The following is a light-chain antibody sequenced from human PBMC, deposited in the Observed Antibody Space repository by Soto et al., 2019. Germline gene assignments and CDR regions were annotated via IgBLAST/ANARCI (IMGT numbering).Light chain of an antibody. J-gene: IGKJ4*01. V-gene: IGKV3-20*01. CDR3: QQYGSTPLT. Sequence: EIVLKQSPDTLSWSPGERATLSFSSSQRVRSNDLAWYQQKHGQAPRFLIYDASSRATGIPDRFSGSGSGTDFTITISSLEHADFAVYYCQQYGSTPLTFGGGTKGAIK. CDR1: QRVRSND. CDR2: DAS.